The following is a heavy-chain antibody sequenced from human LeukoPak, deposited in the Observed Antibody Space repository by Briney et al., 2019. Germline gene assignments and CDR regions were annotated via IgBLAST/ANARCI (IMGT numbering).Heavy chain of an antibody. D-gene: IGHD3-10*01. Sequence: PSETLSLTCAVSGGSISSSNWWNWVRQPPGKGLEWIGSIYYSGSTYYNPSLKSRVTISVDTSKNQFSLKLSSVTAADTAVYYCAREADYYGSGSYYNEIGGAFDIWGQGTMVTVSS. J-gene: IGHJ3*02. V-gene: IGHV4-4*02. CDR1: GGSISSSNW. CDR2: IYYSGST. CDR3: AREADYYGSGSYYNEIGGAFDI.